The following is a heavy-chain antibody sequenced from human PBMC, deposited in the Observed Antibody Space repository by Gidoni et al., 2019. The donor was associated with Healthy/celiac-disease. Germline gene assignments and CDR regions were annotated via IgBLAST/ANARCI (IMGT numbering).Heavy chain of an antibody. V-gene: IGHV4-61*02. J-gene: IGHJ4*02. CDR1: GGSISSVSYY. CDR3: ARGGDASQRLITLY. CDR2: ISTSGST. Sequence: QVQLQESGPGLVKPSQTLSLTCSVSGGSISSVSYYWRWIRQPAGKGLEWIGRISTSGSTNYNPSRKSRVTISVDTSKNQFSRKLSSVTAADTAVYYCARGGDASQRLITLYWGQGTLVTVSS. D-gene: IGHD3-10*01.